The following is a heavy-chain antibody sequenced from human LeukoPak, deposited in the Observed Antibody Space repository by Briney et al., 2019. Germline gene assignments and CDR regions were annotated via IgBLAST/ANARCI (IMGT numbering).Heavy chain of an antibody. D-gene: IGHD6-13*01. CDR3: ARHTYLAGYEDY. V-gene: IGHV4-30-2*03. J-gene: IGHJ4*02. CDR1: GGSISSGGYY. CDR2: IYHSGST. Sequence: SETLSLTCTVSGGSISSGGYYWSWIRQPPGKGLEWIGYIYHSGSTYYNPSLKSRVTISVDTSKNQFSLKLSSVTAADTAVYYCARHTYLAGYEDYWGQGTLVTVSS.